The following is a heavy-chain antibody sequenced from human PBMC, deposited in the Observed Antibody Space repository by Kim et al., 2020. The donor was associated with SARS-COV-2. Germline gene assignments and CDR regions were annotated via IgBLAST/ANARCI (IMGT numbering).Heavy chain of an antibody. V-gene: IGHV3-74*01. CDR3: TYDNWGFPFDY. D-gene: IGHD7-27*01. J-gene: IGHJ4*02. CDR1: GFTFSSFW. CDR2: INLDGRRS. Sequence: GGSLRLSCAASGFTFSSFWIHWVRQVPGKGLEWVSWINLDGRRSNYADSVRGRFTISRDNDKSTAYLQMNSLRPEDSAVYFCTYDNWGFPFDYWGQGTLV.